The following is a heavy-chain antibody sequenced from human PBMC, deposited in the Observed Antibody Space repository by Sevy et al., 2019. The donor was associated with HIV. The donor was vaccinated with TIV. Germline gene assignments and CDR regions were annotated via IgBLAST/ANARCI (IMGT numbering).Heavy chain of an antibody. D-gene: IGHD3-10*01. CDR3: ARGAGGGADY. CDR2: ISSSGNTI. V-gene: IGHV3-48*03. J-gene: IGHJ4*02. Sequence: GGSLRLSCAASGFTFSTYEMNWVRQAPGKGLEWVSYISSSGNTIYYADSVKGRFTISRDNAKNSLYLQMNSLRAEDTAFYYCARGAGGGADYWGQGTLVTVSS. CDR1: GFTFSTYE.